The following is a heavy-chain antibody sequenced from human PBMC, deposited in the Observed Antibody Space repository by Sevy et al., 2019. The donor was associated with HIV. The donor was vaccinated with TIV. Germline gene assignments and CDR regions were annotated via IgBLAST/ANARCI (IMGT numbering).Heavy chain of an antibody. CDR3: AGTRVYDYVWGRYRRYYAEYFQH. D-gene: IGHD3-16*02. Sequence: SETLSLTCTVSGGSISSSSYYWGWIRQPPGKGLEWIGSIYYSGSTYYNPSLNSRVTISLDTPKNQFSLRLSTVTAADPAAYSAAGTRVYDYVWGRYRRYYAEYFQHWGQGTLVTVSS. CDR2: IYYSGST. J-gene: IGHJ1*01. V-gene: IGHV4-39*01. CDR1: GGSISSSSYY.